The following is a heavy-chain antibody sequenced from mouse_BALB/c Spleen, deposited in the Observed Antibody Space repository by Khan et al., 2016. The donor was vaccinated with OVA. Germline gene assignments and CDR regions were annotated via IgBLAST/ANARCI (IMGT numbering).Heavy chain of an antibody. CDR3: VREWAYHRSDGWFAY. CDR1: GYTFTSYT. D-gene: IGHD2-14*01. V-gene: IGHV1-4*01. J-gene: IGHJ3*01. Sequence: QVQLKESGAELARPGASVKMSCKASGYTFTSYTIHWVRQRPGQAPEWVGHINPSNYYTNYNQNFKDKATLIVDKSSNTAYMQLTSLTSEDSAVYYCVREWAYHRSDGWFAYWGQGTLVTVSA. CDR2: INPSNYYT.